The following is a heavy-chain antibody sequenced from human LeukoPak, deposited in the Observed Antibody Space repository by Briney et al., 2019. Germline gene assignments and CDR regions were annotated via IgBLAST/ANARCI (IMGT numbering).Heavy chain of an antibody. CDR2: IYYSGST. D-gene: IGHD5-24*01. V-gene: IGHV4-59*01. Sequence: SETLSLTCTVSGGSISSYYWSWIRQPPGKGLEWIEYIYYSGSTNYNPSLKSRVTISVDTSKNQFSLKLSSVTAADTAVYYCASGGRDGYNHFDYWGQGTLVTVSS. J-gene: IGHJ4*02. CDR1: GGSISSYY. CDR3: ASGGRDGYNHFDY.